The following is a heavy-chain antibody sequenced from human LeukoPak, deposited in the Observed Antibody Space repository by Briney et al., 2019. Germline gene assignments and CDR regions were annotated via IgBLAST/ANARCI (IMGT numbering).Heavy chain of an antibody. V-gene: IGHV4-30-4*01. CDR1: GGSISSGDYY. CDR3: ASSSGYDYEDYFDY. CDR2: IYYGGST. D-gene: IGHD5-12*01. J-gene: IGHJ4*02. Sequence: PSQTRSLTCTVSGGSISSGDYYGSWIRQPPGKGLEWIGYIYYGGSTYYNPSLKSRVTISVDTSKNQFSLKLSSVTAAYTAVYYCASSSGYDYEDYFDYWGQGTLVTVSS.